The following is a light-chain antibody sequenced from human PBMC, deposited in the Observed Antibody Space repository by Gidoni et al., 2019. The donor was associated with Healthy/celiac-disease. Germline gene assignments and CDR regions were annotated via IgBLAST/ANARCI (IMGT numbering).Light chain of an antibody. Sequence: ETTPSPSTAFMSATPGDKVNIPCKARQDIEDDMNWYQQKPEEATIFIIQEATTLVPGIPPRFSGSGYGTDFTLTINNIESEDAAYYFCLQHDNFPLGWTFGQXTKVEIK. V-gene: IGKV5-2*01. CDR2: EAT. J-gene: IGKJ1*01. CDR3: LQHDNFPLGWT. CDR1: QDIEDD.